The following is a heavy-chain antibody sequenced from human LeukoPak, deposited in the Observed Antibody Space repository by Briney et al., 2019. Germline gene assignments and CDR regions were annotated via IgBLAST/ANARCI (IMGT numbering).Heavy chain of an antibody. V-gene: IGHV3-48*03. CDR3: AKDKRVTPRYGDYVGGGFNY. Sequence: GGSLRLSCAASGFTFSSYEMNWVRQAPGKGLEWVSYISSSGSTIYYADSVKGRFTISRDNSKNTLYLQMNSLRAEDTAVYYCAKDKRVTPRYGDYVGGGFNYWGQGTLVTVSS. CDR1: GFTFSSYE. D-gene: IGHD4-17*01. J-gene: IGHJ4*02. CDR2: ISSSGSTI.